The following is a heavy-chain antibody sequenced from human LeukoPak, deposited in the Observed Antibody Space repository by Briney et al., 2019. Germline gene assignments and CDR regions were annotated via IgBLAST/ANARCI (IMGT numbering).Heavy chain of an antibody. CDR3: ARARYCANSVCHIGGGLDV. CDR2: IKQDGRET. Sequence: PGGSLRLSCAASGYPFVKNWMTWVRQAPGKGLEWVATIKQDGRETYYVDSVKGRFSISRDNARDSMYLQMNILRAEDAAVYYCARARYCANSVCHIGGGLDVWGPGTTVTVSS. CDR1: GYPFVKNW. J-gene: IGHJ6*02. D-gene: IGHD2-8*01. V-gene: IGHV3-7*04.